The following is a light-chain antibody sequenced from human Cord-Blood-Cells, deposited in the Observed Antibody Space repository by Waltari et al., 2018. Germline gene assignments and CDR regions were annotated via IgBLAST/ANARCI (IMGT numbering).Light chain of an antibody. CDR3: QQSHSTLSS. CDR2: AAA. CDR1: QSISSY. V-gene: IGKV1-39*01. J-gene: IGKJ5*01. Sequence: DIQMTQSPSSLSASVGDRVTITCRASQSISSYLNWYQQKPGKAPKLLIYAAASLQSGVPSRFSGSGSGTDFTLTMSSLRPEDVATYYCQQSHSTLSSVGRGTRLEIK.